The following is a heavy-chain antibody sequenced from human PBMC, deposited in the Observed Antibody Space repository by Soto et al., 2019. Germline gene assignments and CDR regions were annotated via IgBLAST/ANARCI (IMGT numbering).Heavy chain of an antibody. CDR1: GFTFSTYS. Sequence: EVQLVESGGGLVQPGGSLSLSCAASGFTFSTYSMNWVRQAPGKGLEWVAYISYATDTIYYADSVKGRFTISRDNAKNSLYLQRNSLRDEDTAMYYCAREMATITEIDYWGQGALVTVSS. D-gene: IGHD5-12*01. V-gene: IGHV3-48*02. CDR3: AREMATITEIDY. J-gene: IGHJ4*02. CDR2: ISYATDTI.